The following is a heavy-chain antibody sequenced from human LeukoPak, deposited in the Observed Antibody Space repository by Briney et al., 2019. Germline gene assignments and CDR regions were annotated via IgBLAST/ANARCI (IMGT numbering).Heavy chain of an antibody. V-gene: IGHV1-2*06. CDR2: INPNSGGT. J-gene: IGHJ4*02. CDR1: GYTLTELS. D-gene: IGHD3-22*01. Sequence: GASVKVSCKVSGYTLTELSMHWVRQAPGKGLEWMGRINPNSGGTNYAQKFQGRVTMTRDTSISTAYMELSRLRSDDTAVYYCAREYDGSGYDYWGQGTLVTVSS. CDR3: AREYDGSGYDY.